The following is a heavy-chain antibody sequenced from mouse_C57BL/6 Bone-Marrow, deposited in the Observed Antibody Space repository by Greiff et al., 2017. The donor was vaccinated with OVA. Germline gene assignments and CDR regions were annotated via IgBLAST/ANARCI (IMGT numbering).Heavy chain of an antibody. V-gene: IGHV5-4*01. CDR1: GFTFSSYA. CDR2: ISAGGSYT. Sequence: EVHLVESGGGLVKPGGSLKLSCAASGFTFSSYAMSWVRQTPEKRLEWVATISAGGSYTYYPDNVKGRFTISRDNAKNNLYLQMSHLKSEDTAMYYCARDRSWYFDVWGTGTTVTVSS. J-gene: IGHJ1*03. CDR3: ARDRSWYFDV.